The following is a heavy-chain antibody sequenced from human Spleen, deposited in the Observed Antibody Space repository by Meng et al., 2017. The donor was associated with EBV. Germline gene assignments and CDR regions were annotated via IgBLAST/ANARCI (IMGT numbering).Heavy chain of an antibody. D-gene: IGHD3-22*01. CDR2: INTNTGNP. J-gene: IGHJ4*02. CDR1: GYTFTNYA. Sequence: VQRVQSGFEFKRPGASVKVSCKASGYTFTNYAMSWVRQAPGQRLEWMGWINTNTGNPTYAQGFTGRFVFSLDTSVSTAYLQIASLQADDTAVYYCAREGYSYDRSGNHVRHYYFDYWGQGTLVTVSS. CDR3: AREGYSYDRSGNHVRHYYFDY. V-gene: IGHV7-4-1*01.